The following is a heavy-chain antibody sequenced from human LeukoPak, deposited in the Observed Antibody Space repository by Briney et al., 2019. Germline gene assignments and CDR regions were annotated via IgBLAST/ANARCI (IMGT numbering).Heavy chain of an antibody. CDR3: ARAPRIAAHRQYNWFDP. CDR1: GGSFSGYY. D-gene: IGHD6-6*01. V-gene: IGHV4-34*01. CDR2: INHSGST. Sequence: SETLSLTCAVYGGSFSGYYWSWIRQPPGKGLEWIGEINHSGSTNYNPSLKSRVTISVDTSKNQFSLKLSSVTAADTAVYYCARAPRIAAHRQYNWFDPWGQGTLVTVSS. J-gene: IGHJ5*02.